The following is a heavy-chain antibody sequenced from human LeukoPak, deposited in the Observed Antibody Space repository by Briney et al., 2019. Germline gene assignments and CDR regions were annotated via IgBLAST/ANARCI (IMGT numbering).Heavy chain of an antibody. CDR2: ISGSGGST. D-gene: IGHD1-1*01. V-gene: IGHV3-23*01. J-gene: IGHJ3*02. Sequence: SGGSLRLSCAASGFTFSSLEMNWVRQAPGKGLEWVSAISGSGGSTYYADSVKGRFTISRDNSKNTLYLQMNSLRAEDTAVYYCARDSADTDWYNWNDFGLFAFDIWGQGTMVTVSS. CDR3: ARDSADTDWYNWNDFGLFAFDI. CDR1: GFTFSSLE.